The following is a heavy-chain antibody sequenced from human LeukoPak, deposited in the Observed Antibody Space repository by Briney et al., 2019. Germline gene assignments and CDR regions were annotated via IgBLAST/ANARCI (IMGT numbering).Heavy chain of an antibody. J-gene: IGHJ4*02. Sequence: GGSLRLSCAASGFTFSSYAMSWVCQGPGKGLEWVSAISGRGGSTYYADSVKGRFTISRDNSKNTLYLQMNSLRAEDTAVYYCAGGGQYGDWGQGTLVTVSS. CDR3: AGGGQYGD. CDR1: GFTFSSYA. D-gene: IGHD1-26*01. CDR2: ISGRGGST. V-gene: IGHV3-23*01.